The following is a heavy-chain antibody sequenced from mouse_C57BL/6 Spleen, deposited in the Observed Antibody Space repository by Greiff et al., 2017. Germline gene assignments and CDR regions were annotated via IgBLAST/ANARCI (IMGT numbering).Heavy chain of an antibody. Sequence: VQLQQSGAELMKPGASVKLSCKATGYTFTGYWIEWVKQRPGHGLEWIGEILPGSGSTTYNEKFKGKATFTADTSSNTSYMQLSSLTTEDSAIYYCARLLITTVVASDYWLQGTTLTVSS. J-gene: IGHJ2*01. V-gene: IGHV1-9*01. CDR3: ARLLITTVVASDY. CDR2: ILPGSGST. D-gene: IGHD1-1*01. CDR1: GYTFTGYW.